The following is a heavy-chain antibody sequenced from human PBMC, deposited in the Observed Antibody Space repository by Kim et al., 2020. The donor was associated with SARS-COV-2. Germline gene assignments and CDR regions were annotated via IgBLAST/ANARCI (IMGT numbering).Heavy chain of an antibody. J-gene: IGHJ6*02. CDR1: GFTFSSYA. Sequence: GGSLRHSCAASGFTFSSYAMSWVRQAPGKGLEWVSISGGGGSTYYADSVKGRFTISRDNSKNTLYLQLNSLRAEDTAVYYCAKERGVNWGQGTTVTVSS. V-gene: IGHV3-23*01. CDR3: AKERGVN. CDR2: ISGGGGST. D-gene: IGHD2-21*01.